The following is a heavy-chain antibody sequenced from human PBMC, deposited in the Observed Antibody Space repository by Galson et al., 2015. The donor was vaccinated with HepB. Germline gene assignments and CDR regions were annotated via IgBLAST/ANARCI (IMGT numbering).Heavy chain of an antibody. CDR2: IYRTGST. J-gene: IGHJ3*02. D-gene: IGHD1-26*01. CDR3: ARAREVGAKAFDI. Sequence: TLSLTCTVSGGSISSGAHYWGWIRQHPGKGLEWIGYIYRTGSTYCNPSLKSRVVISEDTSKNLFSLKVNSVTAADTAVYYCARAREVGAKAFDIWGQGTMVTVSS. CDR1: GGSISSGAHY. V-gene: IGHV4-31*03.